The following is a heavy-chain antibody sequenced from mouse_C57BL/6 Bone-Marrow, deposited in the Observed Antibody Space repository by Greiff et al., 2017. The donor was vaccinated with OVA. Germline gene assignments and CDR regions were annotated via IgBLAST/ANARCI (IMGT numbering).Heavy chain of an antibody. CDR2: IDPSDSET. CDR3: ARERITTVVGSFDV. CDR1: GYTFTSYW. V-gene: IGHV1-52*01. J-gene: IGHJ1*03. D-gene: IGHD1-1*01. Sequence: QVQLKQPGAELVRPGSSVKLSCKASGYTFTSYWMHWVKQRPIQGLEWIGNIDPSDSETHYNQKFKDKATLTVDKSSSTAYMQLSSLTSEDSAVYYCARERITTVVGSFDVWGTGTTVTVSS.